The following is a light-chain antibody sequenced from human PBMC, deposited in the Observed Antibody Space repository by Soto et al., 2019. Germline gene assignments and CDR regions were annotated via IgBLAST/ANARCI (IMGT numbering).Light chain of an antibody. Sequence: EIVMTQSPATLSVSPGERATLSCRASQSVGSHLAWYQQRPGQAPRLLIYGASYRATGIPARFSGSGSGTDFILTISSLQSEDFAVYYCQQYDNWPPFTFGPGTKVDIK. CDR1: QSVGSH. V-gene: IGKV3-15*01. J-gene: IGKJ3*01. CDR2: GAS. CDR3: QQYDNWPPFT.